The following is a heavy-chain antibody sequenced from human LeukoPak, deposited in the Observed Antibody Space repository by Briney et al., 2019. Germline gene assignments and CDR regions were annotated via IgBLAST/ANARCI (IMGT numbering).Heavy chain of an antibody. Sequence: GGSLRLSCAASGFIFTKYWMHWVRQAPGKGLVWVSHVNSDGSATSYADSVRGRFTISRDNAKNTVYLHMNSLRVEDTAVYYCTSFYETNWGQGTLVTVSS. CDR3: TSFYETN. CDR1: GFIFTKYW. V-gene: IGHV3-74*01. D-gene: IGHD2/OR15-2a*01. CDR2: VNSDGSAT. J-gene: IGHJ4*02.